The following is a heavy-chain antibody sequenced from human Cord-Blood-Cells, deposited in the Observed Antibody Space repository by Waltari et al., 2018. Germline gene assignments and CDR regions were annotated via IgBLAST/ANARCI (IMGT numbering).Heavy chain of an antibody. CDR1: GGTFSSYA. V-gene: IGHV1-69*01. J-gene: IGHJ4*02. Sequence: QVQLVQSGAEVKQPGSSVKVSCKASGGTFSSYAISWVRQAPGQGREGMGGIIRIFGTANYAQKFAGRVTITADESTSTAYMGLGSLRSEDTAVYYCARAVAGARGLDDWGQGTLVTVSS. CDR2: IIRIFGTA. CDR3: ARAVAGARGLDD. D-gene: IGHD6-19*01.